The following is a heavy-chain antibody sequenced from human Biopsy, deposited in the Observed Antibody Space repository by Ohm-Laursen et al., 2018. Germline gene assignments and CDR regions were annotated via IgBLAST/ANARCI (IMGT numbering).Heavy chain of an antibody. V-gene: IGHV3-72*01. D-gene: IGHD2-15*01. CDR3: AKMFAKPGQGQCDGGACYSGSDY. CDR2: SRNKAISYVT. Sequence: SLRLSCTASGFTLSERYMVWVRQAPGKGLEWVGRSRNKAISYVTHYAASVRGRFIISRDGSANSLYLQMNSLKSEVTAVYYCAKMFAKPGQGQCDGGACYSGSDYWGQGTLVTVSS. CDR1: GFTLSERY. J-gene: IGHJ4*02.